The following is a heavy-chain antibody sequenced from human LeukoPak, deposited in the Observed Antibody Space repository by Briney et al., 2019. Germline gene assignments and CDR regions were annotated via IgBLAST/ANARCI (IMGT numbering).Heavy chain of an antibody. CDR2: IIPILGIA. CDR3: ARDQRGSYYAPFDY. V-gene: IGHV1-69*04. D-gene: IGHD1-26*01. J-gene: IGHJ4*02. Sequence: SVKVSCKASGGTFSSYAISWVRLAPGQGLEWMGRIIPILGIANYAQKFQGRVTITADKSTSTAYMELSSLRSEDTAVYYCARDQRGSYYAPFDYWGQGTLVTVSS. CDR1: GGTFSSYA.